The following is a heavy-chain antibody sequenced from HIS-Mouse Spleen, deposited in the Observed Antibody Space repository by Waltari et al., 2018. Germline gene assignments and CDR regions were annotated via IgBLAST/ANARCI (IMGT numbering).Heavy chain of an antibody. Sequence: EVQLVESGGGLIQPGGSLRLSCAASGFTVSSNYMSWVRQAPGKGLGWVSVIYSGGSTYYADSVKGRFTISRDNSKNTLYLQMNSLRAEDTAVYYCARNFYRYYFDYWGQGTLVTVSS. CDR3: ARNFYRYYFDY. D-gene: IGHD3-9*01. CDR1: GFTVSSNY. J-gene: IGHJ4*02. CDR2: IYSGGST. V-gene: IGHV3-53*01.